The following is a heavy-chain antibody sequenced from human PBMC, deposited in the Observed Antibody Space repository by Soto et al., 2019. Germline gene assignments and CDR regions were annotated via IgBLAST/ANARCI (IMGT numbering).Heavy chain of an antibody. CDR2: ISWNGAAT. J-gene: IGHJ4*02. CDR3: ANLPLLGSGFGC. D-gene: IGHD3-10*01. CDR1: GFTFDDYA. V-gene: IGHV3-9*01. Sequence: DVQLVESGGGLVQPGGSLRLSCAASGFTFDDYAIHWVRQAPGKGLEWVSGISWNGAATGYMNSVKGRFSISRDNTKNTLYLQINCVRSEHPAVYYCANLPLLGSGFGCWGRGTLFTFS.